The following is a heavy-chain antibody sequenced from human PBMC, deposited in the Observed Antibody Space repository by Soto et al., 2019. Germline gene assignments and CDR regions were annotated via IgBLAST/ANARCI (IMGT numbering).Heavy chain of an antibody. CDR3: ARLTMVRGAENVQLVYYCYGMDV. J-gene: IGHJ6*02. V-gene: IGHV1-18*04. CDR2: ISEYNGNT. D-gene: IGHD3-10*01. Sequence: QVQLVQSGAEVKKPGASVKVSCKASGYTFTSYGISWVRQAPGQGLEWMGWISEYNGNTNYTQKLQGRVTMTTDTSTSTAYMELRSLRSDDTAVYYCARLTMVRGAENVQLVYYCYGMDVWGQGTTVTVSS. CDR1: GYTFTSYG.